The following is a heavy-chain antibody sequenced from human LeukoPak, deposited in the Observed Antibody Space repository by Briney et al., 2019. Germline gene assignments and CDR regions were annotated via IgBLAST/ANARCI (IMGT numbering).Heavy chain of an antibody. CDR1: GYSFTTYW. Sequence: GESLKISCEASGYSFTTYWIAWVRQMPGKGLEWMGITYPGETNTRYSPSFQGQVTISVDRSTRTTYLQWNSLKASDSATYYCARHVTTPDHESSWFDPWGQGTLVIVSS. D-gene: IGHD3-22*01. CDR2: TYPGETNT. CDR3: ARHVTTPDHESSWFDP. J-gene: IGHJ5*02. V-gene: IGHV5-51*01.